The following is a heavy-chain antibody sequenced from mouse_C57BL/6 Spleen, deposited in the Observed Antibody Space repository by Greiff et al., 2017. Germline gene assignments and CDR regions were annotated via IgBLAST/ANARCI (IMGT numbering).Heavy chain of an antibody. D-gene: IGHD2-4*01. CDR3: ASHDYDWYFDV. Sequence: QVQLKQPGAELVKPGASVKLSCKASGYTFTSYWMHWVKQRPGRGLEWIGRIDPNSGGTKYNEKFKSKATLTVDKPSSTAYMQLSSLTSEDSAVYYCASHDYDWYFDVWGTGTTVTVSS. CDR1: GYTFTSYW. CDR2: IDPNSGGT. V-gene: IGHV1-72*01. J-gene: IGHJ1*03.